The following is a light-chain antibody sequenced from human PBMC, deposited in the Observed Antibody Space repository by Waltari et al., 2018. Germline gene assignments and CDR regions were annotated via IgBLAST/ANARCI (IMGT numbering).Light chain of an antibody. CDR1: NIGSTS. CDR2: DES. V-gene: IGLV3-21*02. J-gene: IGLJ3*02. Sequence: SSVLTHPPSVSVAPGQPPRIPCGGNNIGSTSVHWYQQKQGQAPVLVVFDESDRPSGTPERFSGSNSGNAATLTISRVEAGDEADYYCQVWDRSSDHWVFGGGTKLTVL. CDR3: QVWDRSSDHWV.